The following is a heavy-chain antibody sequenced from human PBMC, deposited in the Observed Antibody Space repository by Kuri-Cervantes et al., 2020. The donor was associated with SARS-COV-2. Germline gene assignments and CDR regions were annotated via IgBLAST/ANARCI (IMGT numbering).Heavy chain of an antibody. J-gene: IGHJ6*02. CDR2: ISAYNGNT. Sequence: VKVSCKASGYTFTSYGISWVRQAPGQGLEWMGWISAYNGNTNYAQKLQGRVTMTRDTSISTAYMELSRLRSDDTAMYYCARQTYYYGSGSYQAGASHYYGMDVWGQGTTVTVSS. CDR3: ARQTYYYGSGSYQAGASHYYGMDV. V-gene: IGHV1-18*04. D-gene: IGHD3-10*01. CDR1: GYTFTSYG.